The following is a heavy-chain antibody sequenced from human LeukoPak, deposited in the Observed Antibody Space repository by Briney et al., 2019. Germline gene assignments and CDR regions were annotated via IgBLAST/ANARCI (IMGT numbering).Heavy chain of an antibody. D-gene: IGHD5-12*01. CDR3: ARTHSGYDYWFDP. J-gene: IGHJ5*02. CDR2: IYYSGST. CDR1: GGSFSGYY. V-gene: IGHV4-59*01. Sequence: SETLSLTCSVYGGSFSGYYCSWIRQPPGKGLEWIGYIYYSGSTNYNPSLKSRVTISVDTSKNQFSLKLSSVTAADTAVYYCARTHSGYDYWFDPWGQGTLVTLSS.